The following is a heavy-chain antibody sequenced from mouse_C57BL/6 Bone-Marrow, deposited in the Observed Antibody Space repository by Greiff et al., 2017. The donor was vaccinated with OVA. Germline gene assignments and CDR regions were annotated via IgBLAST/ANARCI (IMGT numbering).Heavy chain of an antibody. CDR3: VYYYGSRRFAY. J-gene: IGHJ3*01. CDR1: GYTFTSYG. Sequence: QVQLQQSGAELARPGASVKLSCKASGYTFTSYGISWVKQRPGQGLEWIGEIYPRSGNTYYNEKFKGKATLTADKSSSTAYMELRSLTSEDSAVYFCVYYYGSRRFAYWGQGTLVTVSA. V-gene: IGHV1-81*01. D-gene: IGHD1-1*01. CDR2: IYPRSGNT.